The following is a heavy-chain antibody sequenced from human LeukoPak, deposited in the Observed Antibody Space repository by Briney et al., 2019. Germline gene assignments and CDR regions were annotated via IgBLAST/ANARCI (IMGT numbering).Heavy chain of an antibody. J-gene: IGHJ3*02. CDR2: IYPGDSDT. Sequence: GESLKISCKGSGYSFTSYWIGWVRQMPGKGLEWMGIIYPGDSDTRYRPSFQSQVTISADKSISTAYLQWSSLKASDAAMYYCARRTGGYYFRSDSFDIWGQGTMVAVSS. D-gene: IGHD3-22*01. CDR3: ARRTGGYYFRSDSFDI. V-gene: IGHV5-51*01. CDR1: GYSFTSYW.